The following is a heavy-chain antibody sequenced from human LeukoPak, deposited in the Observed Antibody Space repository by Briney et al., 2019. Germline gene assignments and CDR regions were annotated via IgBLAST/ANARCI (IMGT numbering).Heavy chain of an antibody. D-gene: IGHD6-19*01. J-gene: IGHJ4*02. Sequence: ASVKVSCKASGYTFTSYDINWVRQATGQGLEWMGWMNPNSGNTGYAQKFQGRVTMTRDTSTSTVYMELSSLRSEDTAVYYCARDSSGWYYFDYWGQGTLVTVSS. V-gene: IGHV1-8*01. CDR1: GYTFTSYD. CDR3: ARDSSGWYYFDY. CDR2: MNPNSGNT.